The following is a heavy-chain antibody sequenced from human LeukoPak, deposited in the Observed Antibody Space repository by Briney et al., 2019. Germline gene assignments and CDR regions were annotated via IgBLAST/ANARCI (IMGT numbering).Heavy chain of an antibody. D-gene: IGHD3-3*01. CDR2: IYHSGST. Sequence: PSETLSLTCAVSGYSISSGYYWGWIRPPPGKGLEWIGSIYHSGSTYYNPSLKSRVTISVDTSKNQFSLKLSSVTAADTAVYYCARAIFGVVINAFDMWGQGTMVTVSS. CDR3: ARAIFGVVINAFDM. CDR1: GYSISSGYY. V-gene: IGHV4-38-2*01. J-gene: IGHJ3*02.